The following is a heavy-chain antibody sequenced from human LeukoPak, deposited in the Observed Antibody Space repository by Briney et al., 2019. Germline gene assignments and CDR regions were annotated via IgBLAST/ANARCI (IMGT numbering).Heavy chain of an antibody. CDR2: IRHGGTT. V-gene: IGHV4-34*01. J-gene: IGHJ4*02. CDR3: ARGAPGY. CDR1: GGSFSYYP. Sequence: PSETLSLTCAVYGGSFSYYPWTWIRQPPGKRLEWIGQIRHGGTTKYNPSLNSRVTMSLDTSKNQFSLKLASVTAADTAVYYYARGAPGYGGQGTLVTVSS.